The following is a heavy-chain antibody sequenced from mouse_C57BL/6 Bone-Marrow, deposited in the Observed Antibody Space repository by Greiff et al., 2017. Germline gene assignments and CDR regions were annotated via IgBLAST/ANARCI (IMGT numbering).Heavy chain of an antibody. V-gene: IGHV14-4*01. D-gene: IGHD1-1*01. CDR2: IDPENGDT. CDR3: TSYYYGSRWFDY. CDR1: GFNIKDDY. Sequence: EVQLQQSGAELVRPGASVKLSCTASGFNIKDDYMHWVKQRPEQGLEWIGWIDPENGDTEYASKFQGKATITADTSSNTAYLQLSRLTSEDTAVYDCTSYYYGSRWFDYWGQGTTLTVSA. J-gene: IGHJ2*01.